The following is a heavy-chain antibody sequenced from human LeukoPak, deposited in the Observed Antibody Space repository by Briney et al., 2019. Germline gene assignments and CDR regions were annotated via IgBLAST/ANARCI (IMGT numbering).Heavy chain of an antibody. D-gene: IGHD3-10*01. V-gene: IGHV6-1*01. CDR1: GDSVSSNSAA. CDR2: TYYRSKWYN. CDR3: ARDSATYYGSGSRFDP. J-gene: IGHJ5*02. Sequence: SQTLSLTCAISGDSVSSNSAAWNWIRQSPSRGLEWLGRTYYRSKWYNDYAASVKSRITINPDTSKNQFSLQLNSVTPEDTAVYYCARDSATYYGSGSRFDPWGQGTLVTVSS.